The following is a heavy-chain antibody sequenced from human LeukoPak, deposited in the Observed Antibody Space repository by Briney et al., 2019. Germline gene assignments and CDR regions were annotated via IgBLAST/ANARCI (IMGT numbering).Heavy chain of an antibody. CDR1: GFTLSTYA. CDR2: TSSSDAGT. J-gene: IGHJ6*03. CDR3: AKDSSGYTYYMDV. D-gene: IGHD3-22*01. V-gene: IGHV3-23*01. Sequence: GGSLRLSCAASGFTLSTYAMSWVRQTPGKGLEWVAATSSSDAGTYHADSVRGRFTISRDNSKNSLYLQMNSLRAEDMALYYCAKDSSGYTYYMDVWGKGTTVTI.